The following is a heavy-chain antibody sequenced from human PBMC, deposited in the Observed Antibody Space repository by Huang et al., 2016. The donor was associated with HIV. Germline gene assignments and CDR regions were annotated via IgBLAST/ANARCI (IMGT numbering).Heavy chain of an antibody. D-gene: IGHD1-7*01. CDR2: IKQDESEK. CDR3: ATKTAGMDI. V-gene: IGHV3-7*01. CDR1: TFTFGAYW. Sequence: VESGGRSVQPGGSIKLSCVGSTFTFGAYWMRWVRQPPGKGMEWVANIKQDESEKYYVDSVKGRFNISRDNARKVLFLEMDDLRVEDTAIYFCATKTAGMDIWGQGTTVTVSS. J-gene: IGHJ6*02.